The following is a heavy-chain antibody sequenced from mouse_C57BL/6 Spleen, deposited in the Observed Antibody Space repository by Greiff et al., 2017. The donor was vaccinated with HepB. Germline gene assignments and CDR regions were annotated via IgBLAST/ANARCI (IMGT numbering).Heavy chain of an antibody. CDR2: IDPSDSET. CDR3: ARFTTVVATRWYFDV. V-gene: IGHV1-52*01. D-gene: IGHD1-1*01. CDR1: GYTFTSYW. J-gene: IGHJ1*03. Sequence: QVQLQQPGAELVRPGSSVKLSCKASGYTFTSYWMHWVKQRPIQGLEWIGNIDPSDSETHYNQKFKDKATLTVDKSSSTAYMQLSSLTSEDSAVYYFARFTTVVATRWYFDVWGTGTTVTVSS.